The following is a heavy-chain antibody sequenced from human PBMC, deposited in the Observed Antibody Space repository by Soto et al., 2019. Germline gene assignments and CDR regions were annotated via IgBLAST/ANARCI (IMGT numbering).Heavy chain of an antibody. V-gene: IGHV4-59*08. Sequence: PSETLSLTCTVSGGPISTFYWSWIRQPPGKGLEWIGYIYYSGSTYYNPSLKSRVTISVDTSKNQFSLKLSSVAAADTAVYYCARGRYYDSSGYYGYWGQGTLVTVSS. J-gene: IGHJ4*02. CDR1: GGPISTFY. D-gene: IGHD3-22*01. CDR2: IYYSGST. CDR3: ARGRYYDSSGYYGY.